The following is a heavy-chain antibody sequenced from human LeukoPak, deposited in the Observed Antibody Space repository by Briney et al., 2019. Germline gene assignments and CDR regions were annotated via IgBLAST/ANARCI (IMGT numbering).Heavy chain of an antibody. V-gene: IGHV4-4*07. Sequence: PSETLSLTCTVSGGSISNYYCNWIRQPAGKGLEWIGRVYISESTNYNPSLTSRVTISLDKSKNQFSLNLSSVTAADTAVYYCARQHFLTSLLDSWGQGTLVTVSS. CDR3: ARQHFLTSLLDS. J-gene: IGHJ4*02. D-gene: IGHD3/OR15-3a*01. CDR1: GGSISNYY. CDR2: VYISEST.